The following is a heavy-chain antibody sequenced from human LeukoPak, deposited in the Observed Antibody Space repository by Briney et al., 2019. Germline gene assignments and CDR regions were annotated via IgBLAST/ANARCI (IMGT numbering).Heavy chain of an antibody. D-gene: IGHD5-24*01. CDR2: ISYDGSNK. J-gene: IGHJ4*02. V-gene: IGHV3-30*18. CDR3: AKDRRSWLPNYYFDY. Sequence: GGSLRLSCAASGFTFSSYGMHWVRQAPGKGLEWVAVISYDGSNKYYADSVKGRFTISRDNSKNTLYLQMNSLRAEDTAVYYCAKDRRSWLPNYYFDYWGQGTLVTVSS. CDR1: GFTFSSYG.